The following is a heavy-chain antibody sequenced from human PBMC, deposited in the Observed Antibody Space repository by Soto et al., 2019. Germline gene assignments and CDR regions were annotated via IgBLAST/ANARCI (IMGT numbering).Heavy chain of an antibody. CDR3: ARVSLYNSGQEGFDI. CDR2: VTGSGATT. Sequence: EVQLLESGGGLVQPGGSLRLSCAPSGFTFNDYPMSWVRQAPGKGLEWVSAVTGSGATTYYADFVKGRFTISRDNSKNTLDLQMNSLRAEDTDLYYCARVSLYNSGQEGFDIWGLGTMVTVS. J-gene: IGHJ3*02. CDR1: GFTFNDYP. V-gene: IGHV3-23*01. D-gene: IGHD6-25*01.